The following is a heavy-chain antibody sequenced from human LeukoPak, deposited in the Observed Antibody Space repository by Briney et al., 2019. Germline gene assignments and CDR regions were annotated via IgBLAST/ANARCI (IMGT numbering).Heavy chain of an antibody. J-gene: IGHJ4*02. CDR2: IYYSGTT. Sequence: PSETLSLTCTVSGGSISSYYWSWIRQPPGKGLEWIGYIYYSGTTNYNPSLKSRVTISVDTSKNQFSLKLSSVTAADTAVYYCARDVGEIDYWGQGTLVTVSS. D-gene: IGHD3-3*01. V-gene: IGHV4-59*01. CDR3: ARDVGEIDY. CDR1: GGSISSYY.